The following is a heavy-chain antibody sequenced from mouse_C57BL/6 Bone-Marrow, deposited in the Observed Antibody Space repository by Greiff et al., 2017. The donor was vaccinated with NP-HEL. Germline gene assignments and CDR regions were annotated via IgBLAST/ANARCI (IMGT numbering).Heavy chain of an antibody. CDR3: ARNAHLRVDY. CDR2: IYPRSGNK. J-gene: IGHJ2*01. D-gene: IGHD1-1*01. CDR1: GYTFTSYG. V-gene: IGHV1-81*01. Sequence: QVQLQQSGAELARPGASVKLSCKASGYTFTSYGISWVKQRTGQGLEWIGEIYPRSGNKYYNEKVKGKATLTADKSSSTAYMELRSLTSEDSAVYFCARNAHLRVDYWGQGTTLTVSS.